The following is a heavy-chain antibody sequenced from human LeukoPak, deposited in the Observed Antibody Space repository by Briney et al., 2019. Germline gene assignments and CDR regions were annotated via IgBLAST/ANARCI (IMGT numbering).Heavy chain of an antibody. V-gene: IGHV1-2*02. CDR1: GYTFTGYY. J-gene: IGHJ3*02. D-gene: IGHD6-6*01. Sequence: GASVKVSCKASGYTFTGYYMHWVRQAPGQGPEWMGWINPNSGGTNYAQKFQGRVTMTRDTSISTAYMELSRLRADDTAVYYCARDSSSSRNAFDIWGQGTMVTVSS. CDR2: INPNSGGT. CDR3: ARDSSSSRNAFDI.